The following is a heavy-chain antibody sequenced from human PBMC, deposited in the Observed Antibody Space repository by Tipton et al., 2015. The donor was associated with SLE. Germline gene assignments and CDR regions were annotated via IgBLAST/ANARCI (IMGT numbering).Heavy chain of an antibody. CDR3: ARGMLTWRGAIAGVDV. V-gene: IGHV4-59*08. CDR2: ISYGGGT. CDR1: GFTFTNHW. Sequence: LRLSCVSSGFTFTNHWMIWVRQPPGEGLEWIGYISYGGGTNYNPSLKSRVTMSVDTAKNQFSLKLTSVTAADTAVYYCARGMLTWRGAIAGVDVWGQGTTVNVSS. J-gene: IGHJ6*02. D-gene: IGHD2-8*01.